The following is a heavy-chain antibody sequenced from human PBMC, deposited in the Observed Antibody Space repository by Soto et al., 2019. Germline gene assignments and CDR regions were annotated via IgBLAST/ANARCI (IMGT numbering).Heavy chain of an antibody. CDR1: GDSVSSASYY. V-gene: IGHV4-61*03. Sequence: SETLSLTCTVSGDSVSSASYYWSWIRQPPGKGLEWIGHIYYSGDTNYSPSLKSRVTISLDTSSNHFSLRLNSVTAADTAVDYCARCHLPNTYGESNGFDPWGQGTLVTVSS. J-gene: IGHJ5*02. D-gene: IGHD5-18*01. CDR2: IYYSGDT. CDR3: ARCHLPNTYGESNGFDP.